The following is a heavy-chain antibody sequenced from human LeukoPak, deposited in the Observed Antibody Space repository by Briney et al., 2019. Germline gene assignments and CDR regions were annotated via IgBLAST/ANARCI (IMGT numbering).Heavy chain of an antibody. D-gene: IGHD1-26*01. CDR3: AKVLSGSQDY. J-gene: IGHJ4*02. CDR1: GFTFSSYA. V-gene: IGHV3-23*01. CDR2: ISGSGGST. Sequence: GGSLRLSCAASGFTFSSYAMSWVRQAPGKGLEWVSSISGSGGSTYYADSVKGRLTISRDNSKNTLYLQMNSLRAEDTAVYYCAKVLSGSQDYWGQGTLVTVFS.